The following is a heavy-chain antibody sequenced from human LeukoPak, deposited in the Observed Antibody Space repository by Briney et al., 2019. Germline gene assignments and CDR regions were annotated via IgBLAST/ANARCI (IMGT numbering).Heavy chain of an antibody. CDR1: GGSFSGYY. J-gene: IGHJ5*02. CDR2: INHSGST. CDR3: ATGIQNWFDP. Sequence: SETLSLTCAVYGGSFSGYYWSWIRQPPGKGLEWIGEINHSGSTNYNPSLKSRVTISVDTSKNQFSLKLSSVTAADTAVYYCATGIQNWFDPWGQGTLVTVSS. V-gene: IGHV4-34*01.